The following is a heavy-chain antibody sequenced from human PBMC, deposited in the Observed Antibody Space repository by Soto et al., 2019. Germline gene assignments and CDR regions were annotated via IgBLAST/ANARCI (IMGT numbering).Heavy chain of an antibody. CDR2: ISYDGSNK. V-gene: IGHV3-30*18. J-gene: IGHJ4*02. Sequence: QVQLVESGGGVVQPGRSLRLSCAASGFTFSSYGMHWVRQAPGKGLEWVAVISYDGSNKYYADSVKGRFTISRDNSKNTLYQQMNSLRDENTAVYYCAKTPTRGGRFITMVRGVIINYFEYLGQGTLGTVSS. CDR3: AKTPTRGGRFITMVRGVIINYFEY. D-gene: IGHD3-10*01. CDR1: GFTFSSYG.